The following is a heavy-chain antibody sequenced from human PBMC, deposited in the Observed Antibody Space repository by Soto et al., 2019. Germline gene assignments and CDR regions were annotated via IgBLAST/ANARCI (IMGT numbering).Heavy chain of an antibody. V-gene: IGHV2-5*01. Sequence: SGPTLVNPTQTVTLTCAFSGFSLSTRGVGVGWIRQSPGKTLEWLALLYWSGTKYYIPSLKSRLTIAKDTSKDQVVLTMTQVDPADTGTYYCAHRIKAGEAVGSPIFDHWGQGVLVTVSS. CDR1: GFSLSTRGVG. CDR2: LYWSGTK. D-gene: IGHD6-13*01. J-gene: IGHJ5*02. CDR3: AHRIKAGEAVGSPIFDH.